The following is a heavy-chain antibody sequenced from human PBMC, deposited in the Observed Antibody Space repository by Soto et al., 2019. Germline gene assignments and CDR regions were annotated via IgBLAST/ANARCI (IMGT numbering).Heavy chain of an antibody. CDR1: GFTFNIYA. Sequence: GGSLRLSCAASGFTFNIYALHWVRQAPGKGLEWVAVILFDGTKKYYSDSVKGRFTISRDNLKNTLYLQMNNLRVEDAALYFCAREDDYGYRYINYGLDVWGQGTTVTVSS. J-gene: IGHJ6*02. CDR3: AREDDYGYRYINYGLDV. CDR2: ILFDGTKK. D-gene: IGHD4-17*01. V-gene: IGHV3-30-3*01.